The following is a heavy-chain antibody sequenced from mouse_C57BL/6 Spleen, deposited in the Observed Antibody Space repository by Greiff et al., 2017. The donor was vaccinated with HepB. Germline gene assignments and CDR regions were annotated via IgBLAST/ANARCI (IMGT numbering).Heavy chain of an antibody. CDR1: GYSFTSYY. CDR3: ARSWSSAWFAY. Sequence: VQLQQSGPELVKPGASVKISCKASGYSFTSYYIHWVKQRPGQGLEWIGWIYPGSGNTKYTEKFKGKATLTADTSSSTAYMQLSSLTSEDSAVYNCARSWSSAWFAYWGQGTLVTVSA. D-gene: IGHD1-1*02. CDR2: IYPGSGNT. J-gene: IGHJ3*01. V-gene: IGHV1-66*01.